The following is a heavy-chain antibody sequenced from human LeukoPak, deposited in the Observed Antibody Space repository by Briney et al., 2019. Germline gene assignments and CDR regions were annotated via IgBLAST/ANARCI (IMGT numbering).Heavy chain of an antibody. CDR2: ITGSSTYI. D-gene: IGHD4-11*01. V-gene: IGHV3-21*01. Sequence: GGSLRLSCAVSGFTFSSYTMNWVRQARGKGLEWVSSITGSSTYIYYADSVKGRFTISRDNAKNSLYLQMNNLGAEDTAVYYCARDLTVTSTCWFDLWGQGTLVTVSS. CDR1: GFTFSSYT. J-gene: IGHJ5*02. CDR3: ARDLTVTSTCWFDL.